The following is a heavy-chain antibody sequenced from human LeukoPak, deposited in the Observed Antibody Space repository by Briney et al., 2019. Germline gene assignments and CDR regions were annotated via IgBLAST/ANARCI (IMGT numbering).Heavy chain of an antibody. V-gene: IGHV4-39*07. CDR2: IYYSGST. Sequence: PSETLSLTCTVSGGSISSSSYYWGWIRQPPGKGLEWIGSIYYSGSTYYNPSLKSRVTISVDTSKNQFSLKLSSVTAADTAVYYCAREGAALRFLEWDDAFDIWGQGTMVTVSS. CDR1: GGSISSSSYY. D-gene: IGHD3-3*01. J-gene: IGHJ3*02. CDR3: AREGAALRFLEWDDAFDI.